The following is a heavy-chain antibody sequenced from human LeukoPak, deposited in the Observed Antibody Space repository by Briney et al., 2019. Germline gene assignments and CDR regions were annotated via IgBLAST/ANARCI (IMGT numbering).Heavy chain of an antibody. CDR1: GFTFSSYS. CDR3: ARDQKDYGDYGYYYYGMDV. D-gene: IGHD4-17*01. Sequence: PGGSLRLSCAASGFTFSSYSMNWVRQAPGKGLEWVSSISSSSGYIYYADSLKGRFTISRDNSKNTLYLQMNSLRAEDTAVYYCARDQKDYGDYGYYYYGMDVWGQGTTVTVSS. J-gene: IGHJ6*02. V-gene: IGHV3-21*01. CDR2: ISSSSGYI.